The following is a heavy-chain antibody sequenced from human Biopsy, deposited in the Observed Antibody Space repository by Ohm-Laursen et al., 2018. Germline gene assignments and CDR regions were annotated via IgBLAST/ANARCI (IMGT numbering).Heavy chain of an antibody. J-gene: IGHJ5*01. Sequence: TLSLTCSVSGGSISSGGSYWSWIRQRPGKGLEWIGYIFNSANTYYNPSLKNLITISGDTSKNQFSLKLNSVTAADTAVYYCARGDYFDSNGYFWFDSWGQGILVTVSS. D-gene: IGHD3-22*01. CDR3: ARGDYFDSNGYFWFDS. V-gene: IGHV4-31*01. CDR1: GGSISSGGSY. CDR2: IFNSANT.